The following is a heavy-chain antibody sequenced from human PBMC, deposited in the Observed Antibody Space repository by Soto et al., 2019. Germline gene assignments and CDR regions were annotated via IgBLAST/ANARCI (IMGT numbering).Heavy chain of an antibody. V-gene: IGHV3-33*01. CDR1: GFTFNTYS. CDR2: IWYDGTQK. Sequence: ESGGGLIQPGGSLRLSCEASGFTFNTYSMHWVRQPPGKGLEWLAAIWYDGTQKYYADSVKGRFIISRDNSKKTLYLEMNSLRAEDTAVYYCARAGGTTVTGLWHFDSWGQGTLVTVSS. D-gene: IGHD4-17*01. CDR3: ARAGGTTVTGLWHFDS. J-gene: IGHJ4*02.